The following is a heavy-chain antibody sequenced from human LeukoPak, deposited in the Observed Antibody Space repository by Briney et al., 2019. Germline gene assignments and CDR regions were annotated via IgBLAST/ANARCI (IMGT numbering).Heavy chain of an antibody. CDR3: ASLRVYSSGWYNNWFDP. D-gene: IGHD6-19*01. CDR1: GGSVNSGRDY. CDR2: TYTSGST. Sequence: SETLSLTCTVSGGSVNSGRDYWSWIRQPAGKGLEWIGRTYTSGSTNYNPSLKSRVTISVDTSKNQFSLKLSSVTAADTAVYYCASLRVYSSGWYNNWFDPWGQGTLVTVSS. J-gene: IGHJ5*02. V-gene: IGHV4-61*02.